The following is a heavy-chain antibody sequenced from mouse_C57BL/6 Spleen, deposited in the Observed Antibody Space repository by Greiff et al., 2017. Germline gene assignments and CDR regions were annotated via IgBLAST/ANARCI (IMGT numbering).Heavy chain of an antibody. J-gene: IGHJ1*03. CDR1: GYTFTDYE. Sequence: VQRVESGAELVRPGASVTLSCKASGYTFTDYEMHWVKQTPVHGLEWIGAIDPETGGTAYNQKFKGKAILTADKSSSTAYMELRSLTSEDSAVYYCTRSLRLRDWYFDVWGTGTTVTVSS. V-gene: IGHV1-15*01. D-gene: IGHD1-1*01. CDR3: TRSLRLRDWYFDV. CDR2: IDPETGGT.